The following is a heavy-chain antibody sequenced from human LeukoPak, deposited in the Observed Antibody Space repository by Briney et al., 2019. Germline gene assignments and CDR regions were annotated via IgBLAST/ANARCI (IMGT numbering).Heavy chain of an antibody. D-gene: IGHD3-3*01. V-gene: IGHV4-31*03. CDR3: ARNVPIFGVVSYIYWYFDL. CDR1: GGSISSGGYY. J-gene: IGHJ2*01. Sequence: PSETLSLTCTVSGGSISSGGYYWSWIRQHPGKGLEWIGEINHSGSTNYNPSLKSRVTISVGTSKNQFSLKLSSVTAADTAVYYCARNVPIFGVVSYIYWYFDLWGRGTLVTVSS. CDR2: INHSGST.